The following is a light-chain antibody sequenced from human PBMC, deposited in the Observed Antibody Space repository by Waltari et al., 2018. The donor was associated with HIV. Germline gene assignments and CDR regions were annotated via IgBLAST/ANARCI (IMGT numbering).Light chain of an antibody. CDR3: QERSTWWT. CDR2: DAS. V-gene: IGKV3-11*01. Sequence: EIVLPQSPATLSLSQGATAPLSCRASQTINNYLAWYQQRPGQAPRLLIFDASNRATDIPARFSGSGSGTEFTLTINSLEPEDFAVYYCQERSTWWTFGQGTKVEIK. CDR1: QTINNY. J-gene: IGKJ1*01.